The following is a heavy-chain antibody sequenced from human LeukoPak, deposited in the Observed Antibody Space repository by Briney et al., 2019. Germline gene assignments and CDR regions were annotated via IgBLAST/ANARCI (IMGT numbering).Heavy chain of an antibody. J-gene: IGHJ6*02. CDR1: GFTFSSHG. D-gene: IGHD5-18*01. CDR2: IWYDGGNK. CDR3: ARDPQHSMDV. Sequence: GRSLRLSCVGSGFTFSSHGMHWVRQAPGKGLEWVAVIWYDGGNKYYADSVKGRFTISRDDSKNTLYLQMNSLRAEDTAVYYCARDPQHSMDVWGQGTTVTVSS. V-gene: IGHV3-33*01.